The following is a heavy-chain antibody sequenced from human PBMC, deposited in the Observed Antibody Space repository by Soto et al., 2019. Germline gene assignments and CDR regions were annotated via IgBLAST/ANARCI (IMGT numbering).Heavy chain of an antibody. J-gene: IGHJ5*02. CDR1: GFTFSSYS. CDR3: SVLKPIAYNWFDP. V-gene: IGHV3-21*01. Sequence: PGGSLRLSCAASGFTFSSYSMNWVRQAPGKGLEWVSSISSSSSYIYYADSVKGRFTISRDNAKNSLYLQMNSLRAEDTAVYYCSVLKPIAYNWFDPWGQRTLVTVSS. CDR2: ISSSSSYI. D-gene: IGHD3-10*02.